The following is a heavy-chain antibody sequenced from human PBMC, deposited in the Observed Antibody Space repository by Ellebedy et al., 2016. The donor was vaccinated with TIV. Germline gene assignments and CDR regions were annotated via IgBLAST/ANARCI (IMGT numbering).Heavy chain of an antibody. J-gene: IGHJ3*02. CDR3: ARQFTAYSYGFDI. V-gene: IGHV3-7*01. Sequence: GGSLRLXCAASGFTFSSYAMSWVRQAPGRGLEWVANIQQDGSEKYYVDSVKGRFTISRDNTRNSLSLQMNSLRAEDTAVYYCARQFTAYSYGFDIWGQGTTVTVSS. D-gene: IGHD4-11*01. CDR2: IQQDGSEK. CDR1: GFTFSSYA.